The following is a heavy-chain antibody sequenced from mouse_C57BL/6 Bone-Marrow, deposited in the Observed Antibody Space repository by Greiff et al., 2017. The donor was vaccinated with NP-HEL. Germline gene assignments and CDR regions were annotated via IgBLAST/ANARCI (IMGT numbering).Heavy chain of an antibody. CDR1: GFTFSSYG. J-gene: IGHJ2*01. CDR3: ARQYYFQHFDY. D-gene: IGHD1-1*01. V-gene: IGHV5-6*01. Sequence: EVKLVESGGDLVKPGGSLKLSCAASGFTFSSYGMSWVRQTPDKRLEWVATISSGGSYTYYPDSVKGRFTISRDNAKNTLYLQMSSLKSEDTAMYYCARQYYFQHFDYWGQGTTLTVSS. CDR2: ISSGGSYT.